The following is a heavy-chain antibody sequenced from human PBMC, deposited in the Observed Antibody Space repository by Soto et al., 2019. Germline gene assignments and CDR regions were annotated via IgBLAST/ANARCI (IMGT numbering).Heavy chain of an antibody. CDR2: ISYDGSNK. CDR1: GFTFSSYG. D-gene: IGHD2-15*01. J-gene: IGHJ5*02. V-gene: IGHV3-30*18. CDR3: AKVRGYCSGGSCCSLCGLGGLDP. Sequence: GGSLRLSCAASGFTFSSYGMHWVRQAPGKGLEWVAVISYDGSNKYYADSVKGRFTISRDNSKNTLYLQMNSLRAEDTAVYYCAKVRGYCSGGSCCSLCGLGGLDPWGQGTLVTVSS.